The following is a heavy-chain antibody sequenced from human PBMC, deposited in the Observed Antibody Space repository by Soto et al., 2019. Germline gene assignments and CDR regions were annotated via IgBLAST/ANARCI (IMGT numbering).Heavy chain of an antibody. D-gene: IGHD1-7*01. Sequence: QVQLVQSGAEVKKPGSSVKVSCKASGGTFSSYAISWVRQAPGQGLEWMGGIIPIFGTANYAQKFQGRVTITAGESTSTADMELSSLRSEYTAVYYCARVDWNYAYWGQGTLVTVSS. CDR2: IIPIFGTA. V-gene: IGHV1-69*12. J-gene: IGHJ4*02. CDR1: GGTFSSYA. CDR3: ARVDWNYAY.